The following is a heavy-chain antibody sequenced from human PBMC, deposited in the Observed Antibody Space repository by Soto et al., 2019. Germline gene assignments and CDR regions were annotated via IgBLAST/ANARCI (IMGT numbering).Heavy chain of an antibody. V-gene: IGHV1-69*08. CDR3: AREDSCGGDCYYNGGDI. J-gene: IGHJ3*02. CDR1: GGTFSTYT. D-gene: IGHD2-21*02. Sequence: QVQLVQSGAEVKKPGSSVKVSCKASGGTFSTYTISWVRQAPGQGLEWMGRIIPILGVANYAQKFQGRVTIIADKSTSTAYMELSSLRSEDTAVYYCAREDSCGGDCYYNGGDISGQGTMVTVSS. CDR2: IIPILGVA.